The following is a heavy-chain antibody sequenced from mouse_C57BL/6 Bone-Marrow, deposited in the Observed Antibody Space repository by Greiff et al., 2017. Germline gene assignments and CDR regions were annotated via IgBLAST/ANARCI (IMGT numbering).Heavy chain of an antibody. CDR3: ARDRTTGFDY. V-gene: IGHV5-4*01. Sequence: EVKVEESGGGLVKPGGSLKLSCAASGFTFSSYAMSWVRQTPEKRLEWVATISDGGSYTYYPDNVKGRFTISRDNAKNNLYLQMSHLKSEDTAMYYCARDRTTGFDYWGQGTTLTVSS. J-gene: IGHJ2*01. CDR1: GFTFSSYA. CDR2: ISDGGSYT. D-gene: IGHD1-1*01.